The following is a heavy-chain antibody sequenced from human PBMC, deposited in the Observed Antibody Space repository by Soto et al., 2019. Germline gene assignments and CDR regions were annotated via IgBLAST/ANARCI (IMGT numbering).Heavy chain of an antibody. J-gene: IGHJ4*02. CDR1: GGSFSGYY. V-gene: IGHV4-34*01. CDR2: INHSGST. CDR3: ARDPRRDGYNDDY. D-gene: IGHD5-12*01. Sequence: QVQLQQWGAGLLKPSETLSLTCAVYGGSFSGYYWSWIRQPPGKGLEWIGEINHSGSTNYNPSLKIRVTISVDTSKNQFSLKLSSVTAADTAVYYCARDPRRDGYNDDYWGQGTLVTVSS.